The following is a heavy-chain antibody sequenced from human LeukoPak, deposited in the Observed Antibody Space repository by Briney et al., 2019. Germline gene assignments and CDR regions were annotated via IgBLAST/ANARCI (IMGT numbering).Heavy chain of an antibody. Sequence: SETLSLTCTVSGGSISSYYWSWIRQPPGKGLEWIGYIYYSGSTNYNPSLKSRVTISVDTSKNQFSLKLSSVTAADRAVYYCARGSSSWYFDYWGQGTLVTVSS. CDR3: ARGSSSWYFDY. J-gene: IGHJ4*02. CDR2: IYYSGST. CDR1: GGSISSYY. D-gene: IGHD6-13*01. V-gene: IGHV4-59*01.